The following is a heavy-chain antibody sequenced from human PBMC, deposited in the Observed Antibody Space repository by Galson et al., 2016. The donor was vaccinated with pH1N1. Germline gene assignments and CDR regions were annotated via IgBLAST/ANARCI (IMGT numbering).Heavy chain of an antibody. Sequence: QSGAEVKKPGESLKISCKGNGYRFTSHWIAWVRQMPGKGLEWMGVIYPVDSDTRYSPSFQGQVTISADKSSSIVYLQWNSLKASDTAMYYCARLGQYYDGIGYYGDFWGQGTLVTVSS. CDR3: ARLGQYYDGIGYYGDF. CDR1: GYRFTSHW. CDR2: IYPVDSDT. V-gene: IGHV5-51*03. D-gene: IGHD3-22*01. J-gene: IGHJ4*02.